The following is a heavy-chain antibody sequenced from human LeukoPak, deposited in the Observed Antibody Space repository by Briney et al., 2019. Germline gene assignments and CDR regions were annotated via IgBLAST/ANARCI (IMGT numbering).Heavy chain of an antibody. D-gene: IGHD7-27*01. CDR2: ISSSSSYI. J-gene: IGHJ5*02. CDR1: GFTFSSYS. V-gene: IGHV3-21*01. CDR3: ARGGNWVPFDP. Sequence: GGSLRLSCAASGFTFSSYSMNWVRQAPGKGLEWVSSISSSSSYIYYADSVKGRFTISRDNAKNSLYLQMNSLRAEDTAVYYCARGGNWVPFDPWGQGTLVTVSS.